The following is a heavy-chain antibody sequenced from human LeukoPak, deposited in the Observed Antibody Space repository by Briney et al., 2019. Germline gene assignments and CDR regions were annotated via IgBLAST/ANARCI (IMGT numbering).Heavy chain of an antibody. D-gene: IGHD3-9*01. CDR1: GNTLTELS. J-gene: IGHJ3*01. CDR2: FDPEDDET. CDR3: ATXXXXDILTDYSRRGAFDV. Sequence: ASVKVSCKVSGNTLTELSMHWVRQAPGKGLEWMGGFDPEDDETIYAQNFQGRVTMTEDPSTDTAYMELSSLRSEDTAVYYCATXXXXDILTDYSRRGAFDVWGQGTLVTVSS. V-gene: IGHV1-24*01.